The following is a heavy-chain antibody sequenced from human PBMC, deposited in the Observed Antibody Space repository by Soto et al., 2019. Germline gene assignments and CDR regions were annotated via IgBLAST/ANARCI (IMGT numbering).Heavy chain of an antibody. J-gene: IGHJ4*02. CDR1: GGSFSGYY. D-gene: IGHD2-15*01. CDR3: ARLLGYCSGGSCYRSPYLDY. CDR2: INHSGST. Sequence: SSETLSLTCAVYGGSFSGYYWSWIRQPPGKGLEWIGEINHSGSTNYNPSLKSRVTISVDTSKNQFSLKLSSVTAADTAVYYCARLLGYCSGGSCYRSPYLDYWGQGTLVTVSS. V-gene: IGHV4-34*01.